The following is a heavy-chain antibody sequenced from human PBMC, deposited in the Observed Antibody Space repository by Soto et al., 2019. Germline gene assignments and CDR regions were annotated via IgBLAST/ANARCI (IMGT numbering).Heavy chain of an antibody. V-gene: IGHV4-61*01. D-gene: IGHD6-13*01. CDR2: IYYSWST. CDR3: ARAAAGGYYYGMDV. CDR1: AGSVSSGSYY. J-gene: IGHJ6*02. Sequence: SETLSLTCTVSAGSVSSGSYYWSWIRQPPGKGLEWIGYIYYSWSTNYNPSLKRLVTISVDTSKNQFSLKLSSVTAADTALYYCARAAAGGYYYGMDVWGQGTTVTVSS.